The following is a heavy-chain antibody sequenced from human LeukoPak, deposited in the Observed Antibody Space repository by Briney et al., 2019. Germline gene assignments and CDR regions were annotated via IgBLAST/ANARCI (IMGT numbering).Heavy chain of an antibody. CDR1: GYTFTGYY. CDR3: ATDQTGYNSGIFYYYMDV. Sequence: ASVRVSCKASGYTFTGYYMHWVRQAPGQGLEWMGWINPNSGGTNYAQKFQDRVTMTTDTSTSTAYMELRNLRSDDTAVYYCATDQTGYNSGIFYYYMDVWGKGTTVTVSS. CDR2: INPNSGGT. V-gene: IGHV1-2*02. D-gene: IGHD5-18*01. J-gene: IGHJ6*03.